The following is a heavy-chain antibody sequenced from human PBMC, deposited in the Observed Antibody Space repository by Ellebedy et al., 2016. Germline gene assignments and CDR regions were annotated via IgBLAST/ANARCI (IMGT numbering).Heavy chain of an antibody. D-gene: IGHD4-17*01. CDR3: RQGHYANY. J-gene: IGHJ4*02. CDR2: IDSSSGNI. Sequence: GGSLRLXXAASGFMFNSFFMTWIRRAPGKGLEWVSHIDSSSGNIVYTDSVKGRFTISRDNARSSLYLQMNRLRAEDTAVYYCRQGHYANYWGQGTLVTVSS. CDR1: GFMFNSFF. V-gene: IGHV3-48*01.